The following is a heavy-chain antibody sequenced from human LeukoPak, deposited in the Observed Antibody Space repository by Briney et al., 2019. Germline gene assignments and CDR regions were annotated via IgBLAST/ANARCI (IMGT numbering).Heavy chain of an antibody. D-gene: IGHD3-10*01. Sequence: SETLSLTCSVSGGSIRSYHWSWIRQSPGKGLEWIGYISYSGYNCYNPPLERRVTMSVDTSQNQFSLRLRSVTAADTAVYYCAKIEQGGSGSPQYYYYYMDVWGKGTTVTVSS. CDR1: GGSIRSYH. J-gene: IGHJ6*03. CDR2: ISYSGYN. V-gene: IGHV4-59*13. CDR3: AKIEQGGSGSPQYYYYYMDV.